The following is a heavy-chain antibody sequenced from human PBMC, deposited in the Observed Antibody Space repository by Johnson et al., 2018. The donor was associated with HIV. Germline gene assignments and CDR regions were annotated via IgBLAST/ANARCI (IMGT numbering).Heavy chain of an antibody. J-gene: IGHJ3*02. V-gene: IGHV3-11*04. Sequence: QVQLVESGGGLVKPGGSLRLSCAASGFTFNDYYMSWIRQAPGKGLEWVSYISNSGSSVYYADSVKGRFTISRDNAKNSLYLQMNSLRAEDTAMYYCAKSPAKDHGGNSGALAIWGQGTMVTVSS. CDR2: ISNSGSSV. CDR3: AKSPAKDHGGNSGALAI. D-gene: IGHD4-23*01. CDR1: GFTFNDYY.